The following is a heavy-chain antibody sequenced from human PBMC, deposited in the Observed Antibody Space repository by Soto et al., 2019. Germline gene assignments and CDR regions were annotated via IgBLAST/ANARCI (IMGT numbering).Heavy chain of an antibody. CDR2: ISGSGGST. Sequence: EVQLLESGGGLVQPGGSLRLSCAASGFTFSSYAMSWVRQAPGKGLEWVSAISGSGGSTYYADSVKGRFTISRDNSKNTLYRQMNSLRAEDTAVYYCAKWGFGELLAKITFDYWGQGTLVTVSS. CDR3: AKWGFGELLAKITFDY. V-gene: IGHV3-23*01. CDR1: GFTFSSYA. J-gene: IGHJ4*02. D-gene: IGHD3-10*01.